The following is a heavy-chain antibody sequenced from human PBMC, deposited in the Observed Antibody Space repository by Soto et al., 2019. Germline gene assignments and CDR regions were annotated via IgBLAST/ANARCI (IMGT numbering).Heavy chain of an antibody. D-gene: IGHD2-15*01. CDR1: GGSISSGGYY. CDR2: IYYSGST. J-gene: IGHJ4*02. CDR3: ARAYCSGGSCSTAHFDY. Sequence: QVQLQESGPGLVKPSQTLSLTCTVSGGSISSGGYYWSWIRQHPGKGLEWIGYIYYSGSTYYNPSLKSRVTISVDTSKNQFSLKLSSVTAADTAVYYCARAYCSGGSCSTAHFDYWGQGTLDTVSS. V-gene: IGHV4-31*03.